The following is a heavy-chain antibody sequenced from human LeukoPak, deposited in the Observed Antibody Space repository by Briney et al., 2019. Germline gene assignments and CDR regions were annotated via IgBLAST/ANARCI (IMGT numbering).Heavy chain of an antibody. V-gene: IGHV3-30*18. D-gene: IGHD1-7*01. CDR2: ISYDGSNK. J-gene: IGHJ6*02. CDR3: AKLRLELRASDYGMGV. CDR1: GCTFSSYG. Sequence: GGSLRLSCAASGCTFSSYGMHWVRQAPGKGLEWVAVISYDGSNKYYTDSVKGRFTISRDNSKNTLYLQMNSLRAEDTAVYYCAKLRLELRASDYGMGVWGQGTTVTVSS.